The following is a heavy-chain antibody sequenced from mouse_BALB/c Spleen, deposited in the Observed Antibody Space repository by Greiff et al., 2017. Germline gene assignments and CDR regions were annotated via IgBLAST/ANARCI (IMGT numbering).Heavy chain of an antibody. Sequence: EVQGVESGPGLVKPSQSLSLTCTVTGYSITSDYAWNWIRQFPGNKLEWMGYISYSGSTSYNPSLKSRISITRDTSKNQFFLQLNSVTTEDTATYYCAREGLRPRGFAYWGQGTLVTVSA. V-gene: IGHV3-2*02. CDR3: AREGLRPRGFAY. J-gene: IGHJ3*01. D-gene: IGHD1-1*01. CDR2: ISYSGST. CDR1: GYSITSDYA.